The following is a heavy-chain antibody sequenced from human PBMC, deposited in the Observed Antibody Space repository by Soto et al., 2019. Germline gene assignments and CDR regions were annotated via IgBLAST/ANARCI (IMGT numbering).Heavy chain of an antibody. CDR2: ISGSGGST. CDR3: AKSLGYCSGGSCYGIYYYYYYYMDV. V-gene: IGHV3-23*01. CDR1: GFTFSSYA. D-gene: IGHD2-15*01. Sequence: VQLLESGGGLVQPGGSLRLSCAASGFTFSSYAMSWVRQAPGKGLEWVSAISGSGGSTYYADSVKGRFTISRDNSKNTLYLQMNSLRAEDTAVYYCAKSLGYCSGGSCYGIYYYYYYYMDVWGKGTTVTVSS. J-gene: IGHJ6*03.